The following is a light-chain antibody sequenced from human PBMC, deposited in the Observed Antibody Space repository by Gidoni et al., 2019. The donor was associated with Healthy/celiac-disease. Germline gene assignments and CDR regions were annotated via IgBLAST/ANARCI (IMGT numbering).Light chain of an antibody. J-gene: IGKJ5*01. CDR2: AAS. CDR1: QGISNY. CDR3: QKYNSAPPIT. Sequence: DIQMTQSQSSLSASVGDKVTITCRASQGISNYLAWYQQKPGKVTKLLIYAASTWQPGVPARFSGSESGTDFTLTSSRLQPEDVETYYCQKYNSAPPITFGQGTRLEIK. V-gene: IGKV1-27*01.